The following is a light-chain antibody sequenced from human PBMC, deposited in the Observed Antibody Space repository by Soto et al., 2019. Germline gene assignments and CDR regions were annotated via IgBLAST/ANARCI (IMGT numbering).Light chain of an antibody. CDR2: DAS. Sequence: EVVLTQSPATLSLSPGERATLSCRASQSVSTYLAWYQQKPGQAPRLLIYDASNRATGIPARFSGSGSATVFTLTISSLEPEDFAVYYCQQRSSWITFGQGTRLEIK. CDR1: QSVSTY. V-gene: IGKV3-11*01. J-gene: IGKJ5*01. CDR3: QQRSSWIT.